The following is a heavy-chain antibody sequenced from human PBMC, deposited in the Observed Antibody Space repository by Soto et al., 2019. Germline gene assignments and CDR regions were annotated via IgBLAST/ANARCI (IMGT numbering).Heavy chain of an antibody. CDR2: IYYSGST. V-gene: IGHV4-59*01. CDR1: GGSISSYY. Sequence: QVQLQESGPGLVKPSETLSLTCTVSGGSISSYYWSWIRQPPGKGLEWIGYIYYSGSTNYNPSLKRRVTIAVDTSKNQFSRKLSSVTAADTAVYYCARGDPLLWFGEKVYYGMDVWGQGTTVTVSS. D-gene: IGHD3-10*01. J-gene: IGHJ6*02. CDR3: ARGDPLLWFGEKVYYGMDV.